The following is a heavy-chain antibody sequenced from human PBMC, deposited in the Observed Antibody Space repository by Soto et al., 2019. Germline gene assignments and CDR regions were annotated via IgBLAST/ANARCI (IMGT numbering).Heavy chain of an antibody. J-gene: IGHJ3*02. V-gene: IGHV4-39*01. CDR1: GGSISSSSYY. Sequence: QLQLQESGPGLVKPSETLSLTCTVSGGSISSSSYYWGWIRQPPGKGLEWIGSIYYSGSTYYNPSLKSRVTMSVDPSKNQFSLKLGSVTAADTAVYYCATSHPTTVTTGHAFDIWGQGTMVTVSS. CDR3: ATSHPTTVTTGHAFDI. D-gene: IGHD4-17*01. CDR2: IYYSGST.